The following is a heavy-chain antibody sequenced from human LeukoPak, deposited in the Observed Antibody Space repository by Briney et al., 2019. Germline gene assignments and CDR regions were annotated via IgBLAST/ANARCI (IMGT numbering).Heavy chain of an antibody. CDR1: GFTFSSYA. D-gene: IGHD5-24*01. V-gene: IGHV3-30*01. Sequence: AGGSLRLSCAASGFTFSSYAMHWVRQAPGKGLEWVAVISYDGSNKYYADSVKGRFTISRDNSKNTLYLQMNGLRAEDTAVYYCARDNYDYWGQGTLVTVSS. CDR3: ARDNYDY. J-gene: IGHJ4*02. CDR2: ISYDGSNK.